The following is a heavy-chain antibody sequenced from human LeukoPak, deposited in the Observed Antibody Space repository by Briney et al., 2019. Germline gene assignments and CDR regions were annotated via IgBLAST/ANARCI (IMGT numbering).Heavy chain of an antibody. J-gene: IGHJ4*02. CDR2: INHSGST. CDR1: GGSISSYY. CDR3: ARVGRYYDSSGYPFDY. D-gene: IGHD3-22*01. V-gene: IGHV4-34*01. Sequence: SETLSLTCTVSGGSISSYYWSWIRQPPGKGLEWIGEINHSGSTNYNPSLKSRVTISVDTSKNQFSLKLSSVTAADTAVYYCARVGRYYDSSGYPFDYWGQGTLVTVSS.